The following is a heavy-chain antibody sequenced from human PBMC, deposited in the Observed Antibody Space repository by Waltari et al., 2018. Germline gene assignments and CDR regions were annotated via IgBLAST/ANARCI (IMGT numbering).Heavy chain of an antibody. CDR1: GGPISSHH. Sequence: QVQLQESGPGLVKPSETLSLTCTVSGGPISSHHWIWIRQPPGKGLEWIGYIYYSGSTNYNPSLKSRVTISVDTSKNQFSLKLSSVTAADTALYYCARDPGRMVPRFSFDPWGQGTLVTVSS. CDR2: IYYSGST. D-gene: IGHD2-8*01. V-gene: IGHV4-59*11. CDR3: ARDPGRMVPRFSFDP. J-gene: IGHJ5*02.